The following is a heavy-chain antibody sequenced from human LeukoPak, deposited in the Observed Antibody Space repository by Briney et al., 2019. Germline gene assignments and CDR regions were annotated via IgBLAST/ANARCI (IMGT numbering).Heavy chain of an antibody. J-gene: IGHJ4*02. Sequence: SETLSLTCTVSGGSISSYYWSWIRQPPGKGLEWIGYIYYSGSTNYNPSLKSRVTISVNTSKNQFSLKLSSVTAADTAVYYCARGYCSSTSCYLGEYWGQGTLVTVSS. D-gene: IGHD2-2*01. CDR1: GGSISSYY. CDR2: IYYSGST. V-gene: IGHV4-59*01. CDR3: ARGYCSSTSCYLGEY.